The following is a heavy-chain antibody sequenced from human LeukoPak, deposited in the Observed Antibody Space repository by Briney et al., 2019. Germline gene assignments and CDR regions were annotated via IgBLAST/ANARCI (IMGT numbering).Heavy chain of an antibody. CDR3: ARLDYDSASYYEREGWFDP. V-gene: IGHV4-34*01. CDR1: GGSFSGYY. J-gene: IGHJ5*02. D-gene: IGHD3-10*01. CDR2: INHSGST. Sequence: PSETLSLTCAVYGGSFSGYYWSWIRQPPGKGLEWIGEINHSGSTNYNPSLKSRVTISVDTSKNQFSLKLSSVTAADTAVYYCARLDYDSASYYEREGWFDPWGQGILVTVSS.